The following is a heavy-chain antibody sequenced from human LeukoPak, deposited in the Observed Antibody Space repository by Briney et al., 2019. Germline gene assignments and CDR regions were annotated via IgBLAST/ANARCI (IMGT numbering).Heavy chain of an antibody. J-gene: IGHJ4*02. V-gene: IGHV5-51*01. Sequence: GESLQISCKGSGYSFTSSWIGWVRQMPGKGLEWMGIIYPGDSDTRYSPSFQGQVTISADKSISTAYLQWSSLKASDTAMYYCARRGEMATIPLDYWGQGTLVTVSS. CDR3: ARRGEMATIPLDY. CDR1: GYSFTSSW. CDR2: IYPGDSDT. D-gene: IGHD5-24*01.